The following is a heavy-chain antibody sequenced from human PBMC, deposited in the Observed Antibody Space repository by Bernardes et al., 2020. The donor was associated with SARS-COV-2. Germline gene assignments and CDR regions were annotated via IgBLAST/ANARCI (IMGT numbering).Heavy chain of an antibody. Sequence: GGSLRLSCAASGFTFSSYSMNWVRQAPGKGLEWVSSISSSSSYIYYADSVKGRFTISRDNAKNSLYLQMNSLRAEDTAVYYCAREGEYCSSTSCYTTYYYYYMDVWGKGTTVTVSS. D-gene: IGHD2-2*02. CDR1: GFTFSSYS. V-gene: IGHV3-21*01. J-gene: IGHJ6*03. CDR3: AREGEYCSSTSCYTTYYYYYMDV. CDR2: ISSSSSYI.